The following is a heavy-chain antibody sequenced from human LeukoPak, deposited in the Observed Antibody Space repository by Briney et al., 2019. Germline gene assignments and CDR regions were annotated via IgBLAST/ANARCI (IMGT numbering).Heavy chain of an antibody. CDR2: IYYSGST. V-gene: IGHV4-59*01. D-gene: IGHD4-17*01. CDR3: ARGYGDYVWRWFDP. J-gene: IGHJ5*02. Sequence: PSETLSLTCTVSGGSISSYYWSWIRQPPGKGLEWLGYIYYSGSTNYNPSLKSRVTISVDTSKNQFSLKLSSVTAADTAVYYCARGYGDYVWRWFDPWGQGTLVTVSS. CDR1: GGSISSYY.